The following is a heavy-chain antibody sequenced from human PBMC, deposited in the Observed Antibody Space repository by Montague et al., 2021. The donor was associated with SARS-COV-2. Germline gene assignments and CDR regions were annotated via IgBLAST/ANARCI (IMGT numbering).Heavy chain of an antibody. V-gene: IGHV4-34*01. J-gene: IGHJ4*02. CDR2: INHRGTS. CDR1: GGSFSDYF. CDR3: ARESDAVDY. D-gene: IGHD2-21*02. Sequence: SETLSLTCAVYGGSFSDYFWTWIRQPPGKGLEWIGEINHRGTSNYNPSLKSRVSISVDTSKNQFSLYLGSVTAADTAVYYCARESDAVDYWGQGTLATVSS.